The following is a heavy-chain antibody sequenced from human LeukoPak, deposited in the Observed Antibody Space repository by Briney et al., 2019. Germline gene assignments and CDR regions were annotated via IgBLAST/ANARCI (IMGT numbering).Heavy chain of an antibody. V-gene: IGHV1-8*02. Sequence: GASVKVSCKASGYTFTSYGISWVRQAPGQGLEWMGWMNPNSGNTGCAQKFQGRVTMTRNTSISTAYMELSSLRSEVTAVYYCARGRRFLEWLSWTSNWFDPWGQGTLVTVSS. D-gene: IGHD3-3*01. CDR1: GYTFTSYG. J-gene: IGHJ5*02. CDR3: ARGRRFLEWLSWTSNWFDP. CDR2: MNPNSGNT.